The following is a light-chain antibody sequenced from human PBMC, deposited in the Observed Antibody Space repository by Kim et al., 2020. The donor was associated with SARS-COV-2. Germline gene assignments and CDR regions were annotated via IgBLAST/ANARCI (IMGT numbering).Light chain of an antibody. J-gene: IGKJ3*01. Sequence: ASVGDSVTMTCRASAGISTWLAWYQQKPGKAPNLRIYAASDLQIEVPSRFSGSGSGTVFTLTINSLQPEDIGTYFCQQSYSLPPTFGPGTKVDIK. CDR3: QQSYSLPPT. CDR1: AGISTW. V-gene: IGKV1-12*01. CDR2: AAS.